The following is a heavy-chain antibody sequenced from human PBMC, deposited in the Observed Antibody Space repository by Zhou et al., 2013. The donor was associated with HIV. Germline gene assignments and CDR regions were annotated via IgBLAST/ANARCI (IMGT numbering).Heavy chain of an antibody. CDR2: IRYDGSNK. D-gene: IGHD6-19*01. J-gene: IGHJ4*02. Sequence: VQLVESGGGVVQPGGSLRLSCAASGFIFSSSGMHWVRQAPGKGLEWVAFIRYDGSNKYYADSVKGRFTISRDNSKNTLYLQMNSLRSEDTAVYYCALGLYSSVWGXDYWGQGTLVTVSS. CDR1: GFIFSSSG. CDR3: ALGLYSSVWGXDY. V-gene: IGHV3-30*02.